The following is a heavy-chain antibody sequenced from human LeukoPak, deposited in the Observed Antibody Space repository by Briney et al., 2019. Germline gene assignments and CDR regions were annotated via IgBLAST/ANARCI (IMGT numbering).Heavy chain of an antibody. V-gene: IGHV1-18*01. CDR2: ISAYNGNT. Sequence: GASVKVSCKASGYTFTSYGISWVRQAPGQGLEWMGWISAYNGNTNYAQKLQGRVTMTTDTSTSTAYMELSSLRSEDTAVYYCASTPRRDGYNPYYYHHMHVWGKGTTVTVPS. CDR3: ASTPRRDGYNPYYYHHMHV. D-gene: IGHD5-24*01. J-gene: IGHJ6*03. CDR1: GYTFTSYG.